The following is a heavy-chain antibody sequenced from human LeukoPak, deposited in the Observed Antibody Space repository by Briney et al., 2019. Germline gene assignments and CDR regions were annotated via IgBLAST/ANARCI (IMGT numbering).Heavy chain of an antibody. CDR2: IYYSGST. CDR1: GGSISSSSYY. CDR3: ARTEDSSGSDDAFDI. Sequence: SETLSLTCTVSGGSISSSSYYWGWIRQPPGKGLEWIGSIYYSGSTYYNPSLKSRVTISVDTSKNQFSLKLSSVTAADTAVYYCARTEDSSGSDDAFDIWGQGTMVTVSS. V-gene: IGHV4-39*07. J-gene: IGHJ3*02. D-gene: IGHD3-22*01.